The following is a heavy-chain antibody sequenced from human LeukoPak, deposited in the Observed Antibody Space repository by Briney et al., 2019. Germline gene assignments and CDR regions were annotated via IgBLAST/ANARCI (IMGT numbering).Heavy chain of an antibody. V-gene: IGHV3-53*04. D-gene: IGHD5-24*01. Sequence: PGGSLRLSCAASGFTVSSNYMSWVRQAPGKGLEWVSVIYSGGSTYYADSVKGRFTISRHNSKNTMYLQMNSLRAEDTAVYYCARGRDGYNLWFDPWGQGTLVTVSS. CDR3: ARGRDGYNLWFDP. J-gene: IGHJ5*02. CDR1: GFTVSSNY. CDR2: IYSGGST.